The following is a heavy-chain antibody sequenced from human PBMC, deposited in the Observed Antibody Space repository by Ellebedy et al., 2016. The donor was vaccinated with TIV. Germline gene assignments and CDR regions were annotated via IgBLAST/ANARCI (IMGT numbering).Heavy chain of an antibody. D-gene: IGHD3-10*01. CDR3: ARRLVRGGNDAFDI. CDR1: GGSISIYF. CDR2: IHYSGSA. V-gene: IGHV4-59*08. Sequence: SETLSLTCTVSGGSISIYFWNWIRQSPGKGLEWIGYIHYSGSAYYNPSLKSRVTMSVNTSKNQFSLNLRSITAADTAVYYCARRLVRGGNDAFDIWGQGTMVIVSS. J-gene: IGHJ3*02.